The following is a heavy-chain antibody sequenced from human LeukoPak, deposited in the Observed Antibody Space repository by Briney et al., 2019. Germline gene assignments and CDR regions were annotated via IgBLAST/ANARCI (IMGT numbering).Heavy chain of an antibody. D-gene: IGHD1-1*01. Sequence: QSAGSLRLSCAASGFTYSSYDMSWVRQAPGKGLEWGSGISGSGGGTYYADCVKGRLTISRDNSKNTLYLQMNTLRAEDTALYYCAKDRDSTSSRSTYFDSWGQGTLVSVSS. CDR1: GFTYSSYD. CDR3: AKDRDSTSSRSTYFDS. V-gene: IGHV3-23*01. CDR2: ISGSGGGT. J-gene: IGHJ4*02.